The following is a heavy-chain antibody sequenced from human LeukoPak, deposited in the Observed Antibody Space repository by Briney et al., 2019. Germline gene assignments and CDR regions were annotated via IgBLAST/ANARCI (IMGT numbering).Heavy chain of an antibody. V-gene: IGHV1-69*13. CDR3: ASTPYYYDSSGSINWFDP. CDR2: IIPIFGTA. Sequence: SVKVSCKASGYTFNGYYIHWVRQAPGQGLEWMGGIIPIFGTANYAQKFQGRVTITADESTSTAYMELSSLRSEDTAAYYCASTPYYYDSSGSINWFDPWGQGTLVTVSS. CDR1: GYTFNGYY. J-gene: IGHJ5*02. D-gene: IGHD3-22*01.